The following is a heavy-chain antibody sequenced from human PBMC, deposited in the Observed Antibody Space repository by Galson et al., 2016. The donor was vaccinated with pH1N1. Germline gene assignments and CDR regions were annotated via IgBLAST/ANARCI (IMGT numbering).Heavy chain of an antibody. D-gene: IGHD3-9*01. J-gene: IGHJ6*02. Sequence: SVKVSCKASGGTFSNYTICWVRQAPGQGLEWMGGIIPMYGRTDYAQKFQGTVTITADKSTSTAYMELSRVRLEDTAVYYCASTENVYDILTGSGSYYGMDVWGQGTAVTVSS. V-gene: IGHV1-69*06. CDR1: GGTFSNYT. CDR3: ASTENVYDILTGSGSYYGMDV. CDR2: IIPMYGRT.